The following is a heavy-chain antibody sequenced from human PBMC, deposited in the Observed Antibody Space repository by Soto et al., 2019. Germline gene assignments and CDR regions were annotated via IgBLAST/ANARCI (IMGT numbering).Heavy chain of an antibody. CDR3: ARDPLLWFGELTYWFDP. V-gene: IGHV1-3*01. D-gene: IGHD3-10*01. CDR2: INAGNGNT. Sequence: QVQLVQSGAEVKKPGASVKVSCKASGYTFTSYAMHWVRQAPGQRLEWMGWINAGNGNTKYSQKFQGRVTITRDTSASTAYMELSSLRNEDTAVYYCARDPLLWFGELTYWFDPWGQGTLVTVSS. CDR1: GYTFTSYA. J-gene: IGHJ5*02.